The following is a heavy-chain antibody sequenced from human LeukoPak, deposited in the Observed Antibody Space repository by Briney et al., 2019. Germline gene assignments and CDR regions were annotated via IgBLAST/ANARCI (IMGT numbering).Heavy chain of an antibody. CDR2: ISSSSSTI. J-gene: IGHJ3*02. V-gene: IGHV3-48*01. CDR1: GFTYSSYS. D-gene: IGHD3-3*01. CDR3: ARDLYYDFWSGYYKGAFDI. Sequence: GGSLRLSCAVSGFTYSSYSMNWVRQAPGKGLERVSYISSSSSTIYYAGSVKGRFTISRDNAKNSLYLQMNSLRAEDTAVYYCARDLYYDFWSGYYKGAFDIWGQGTMVTVSS.